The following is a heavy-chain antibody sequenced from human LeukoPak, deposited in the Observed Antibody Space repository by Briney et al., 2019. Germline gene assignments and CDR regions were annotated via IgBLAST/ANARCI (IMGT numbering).Heavy chain of an antibody. V-gene: IGHV1-69*05. D-gene: IGHD6-13*01. J-gene: IGHJ5*02. CDR1: GGTFSSYA. Sequence: SVKVSCKASGGTFSSYAISWVRQAPGQGIEWMGGIIPIFGTASYAQKFQGSVTITTDESTSTAYMELSSLRSEDTAVYYCARGTIAAARFDPWGQGTLVTVSS. CDR2: IIPIFGTA. CDR3: ARGTIAAARFDP.